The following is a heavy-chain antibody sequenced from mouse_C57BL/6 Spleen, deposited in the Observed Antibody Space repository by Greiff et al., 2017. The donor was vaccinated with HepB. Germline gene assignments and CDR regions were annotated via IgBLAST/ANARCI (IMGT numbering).Heavy chain of an antibody. Sequence: EVQRVESEGGLVQPGRSMKLSCTASGFTFSDYYMAWVRQVPEKGLEWVANINYDGSSTYYLDSLKSRFIISRDNAKNILYLQMSSLKSEDTATYYCAREGDYYGSGSWYFDVWGTGTTVTVSS. D-gene: IGHD1-1*01. CDR3: AREGDYYGSGSWYFDV. V-gene: IGHV5-16*01. CDR1: GFTFSDYY. J-gene: IGHJ1*03. CDR2: INYDGSST.